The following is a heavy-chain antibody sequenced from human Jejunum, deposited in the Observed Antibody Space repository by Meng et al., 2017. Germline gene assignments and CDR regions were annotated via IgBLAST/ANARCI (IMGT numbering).Heavy chain of an antibody. D-gene: IGHD1-26*01. CDR1: GDSFNSPDYY. CDR2: IYYSGST. V-gene: IGHV4-30-4*01. Sequence: QVQLQESGPGLVNPSQPLSLPCTVSGDSFNSPDYYWSWIRQPPEKGLEWIGYIYYSGSTYYNPSLKGRVSISGDTSNKQFSLKLTSVTAADTAVYYCARSPYSGSALPFFNYWGQGSLVTVSS. J-gene: IGHJ4*02. CDR3: ARSPYSGSALPFFNY.